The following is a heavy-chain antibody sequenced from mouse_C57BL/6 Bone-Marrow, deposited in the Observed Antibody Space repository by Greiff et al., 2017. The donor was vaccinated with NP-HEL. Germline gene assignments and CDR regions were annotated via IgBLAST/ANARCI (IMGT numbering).Heavy chain of an antibody. CDR1: GFTFSDAW. CDR2: IRNKANNPAT. CDR3: TDRLGYFYFGV. Sequence: EVKLVESGGGLVQPGGSMKLSCAASGFTFSDAWMDWVRQSPEKGLEWVAEIRNKANNPATYYAESVKGRFTISRDDSKSSVYLLMNSLRAVYTGVYYCTDRLGYFYFGVWGTGTTVTVSS. D-gene: IGHD4-1*01. J-gene: IGHJ1*03. V-gene: IGHV6-6*01.